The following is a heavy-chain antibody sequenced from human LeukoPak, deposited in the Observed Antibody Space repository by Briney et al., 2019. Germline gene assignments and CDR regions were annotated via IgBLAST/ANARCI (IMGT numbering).Heavy chain of an antibody. CDR1: GFTLSNNY. J-gene: IGHJ3*02. CDR2: IYSGGST. Sequence: SGGSLRLSCAASGFTLSNNYMTWVRQAPGKGLEGVSVIYSGGSTYYADSVKGRFTISRDNSKNTLYLQMNSLRAEDTAVYYCAGETGIIAPGAFDIWGQGTMVTVSS. D-gene: IGHD1-1*01. V-gene: IGHV3-53*01. CDR3: AGETGIIAPGAFDI.